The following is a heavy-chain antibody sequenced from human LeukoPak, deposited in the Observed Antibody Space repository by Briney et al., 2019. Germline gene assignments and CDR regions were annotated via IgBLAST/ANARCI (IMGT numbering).Heavy chain of an antibody. V-gene: IGHV4-38-2*02. CDR2: IYHSGGT. J-gene: IGHJ5*02. CDR3: ARDKREFDP. Sequence: PSETLSLTCTVSGCSISSGYYWGWIRQPPGKGLEWIGSIYHSGGTYYNPSLKSRVTISVDTSKNQFSLKLSSVTAADTAVYYCARDKREFDPWGQGTLVTVSS. D-gene: IGHD6-25*01. CDR1: GCSISSGYY.